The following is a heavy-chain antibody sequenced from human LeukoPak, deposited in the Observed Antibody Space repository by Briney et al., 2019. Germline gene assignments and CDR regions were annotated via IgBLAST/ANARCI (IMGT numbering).Heavy chain of an antibody. CDR3: ARLTGGSPDDN. D-gene: IGHD3-9*01. Sequence: GGSLRLSCAASGFIFSSQWMHWVRQAPGKGLEWVANIKEDGSEKKYLDSVKGRFTISRDNARNSLYLQMNSLRAEDTGVYFCARLTGGSPDDNWGQGTLVTVSS. J-gene: IGHJ4*02. CDR1: GFIFSSQW. CDR2: IKEDGSEK. V-gene: IGHV3-7*01.